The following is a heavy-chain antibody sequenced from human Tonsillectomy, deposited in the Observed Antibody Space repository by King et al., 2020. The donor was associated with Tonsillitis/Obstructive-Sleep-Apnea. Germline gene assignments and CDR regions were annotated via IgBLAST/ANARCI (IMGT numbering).Heavy chain of an antibody. V-gene: IGHV4-59*01. D-gene: IGHD2-2*02. CDR3: ARGYSGDGIYCSSTSCYTIYNWFDP. Sequence: VQLQESGPGLVKPSETLSLTCTVSGGSISSYYWSWIRQPPGKGLEWIGYIYYSGSTNYNPSLKSRVTISVDTSKNQFSLKLSSVTAADTAVYYCARGYSGDGIYCSSTSCYTIYNWFDPWGQGTLVTVSS. J-gene: IGHJ5*02. CDR2: IYYSGST. CDR1: GGSISSYY.